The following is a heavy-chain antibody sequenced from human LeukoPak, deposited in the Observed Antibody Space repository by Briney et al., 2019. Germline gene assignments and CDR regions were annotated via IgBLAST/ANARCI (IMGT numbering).Heavy chain of an antibody. CDR1: GGSISSGDYY. J-gene: IGHJ4*02. CDR2: IYYSGSA. V-gene: IGHV4-30-4*01. D-gene: IGHD6-19*01. Sequence: SETLSLTCTVSGGSISSGDYYWTWIRQPPGKGLEWIGYIYYSGSAYYNPSLKSRVTISVDTSKSQFSLKLSSVTAADTAVYYCARAHSSGWYVDYWGQGTLVTVSS. CDR3: ARAHSSGWYVDY.